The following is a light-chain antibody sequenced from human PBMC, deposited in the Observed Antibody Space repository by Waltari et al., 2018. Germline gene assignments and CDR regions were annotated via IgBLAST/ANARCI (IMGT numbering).Light chain of an antibody. CDR1: QSVSSY. V-gene: IGKV3-20*01. CDR3: QKYHTSPYS. CDR2: GAS. J-gene: IGKJ2*03. Sequence: VILTQSPATLSLSPGERATLSSRASQSVSSYLAWYQQKPGQAPRLLIYGASSRATGIPDRFSGSGSGTEFTLTISSLEPEDFAVYYCQKYHTSPYSFGQGTKVEIK.